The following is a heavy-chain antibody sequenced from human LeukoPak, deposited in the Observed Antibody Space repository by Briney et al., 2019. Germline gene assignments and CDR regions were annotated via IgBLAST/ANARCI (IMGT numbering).Heavy chain of an antibody. D-gene: IGHD2-15*01. CDR1: GGSISSSSYY. Sequence: SETLSFTCTVSGGSISSSSYYWGWIRQPPGKGLEWIGSIYYSGSTYYNPTLKSRVTISVDTSKSQFSLKLSSVTAADTAMYYCASLPRYCSGGTCRDTFDIWGQGTMVTVSS. V-gene: IGHV4-39*01. CDR3: ASLPRYCSGGTCRDTFDI. J-gene: IGHJ3*02. CDR2: IYYSGST.